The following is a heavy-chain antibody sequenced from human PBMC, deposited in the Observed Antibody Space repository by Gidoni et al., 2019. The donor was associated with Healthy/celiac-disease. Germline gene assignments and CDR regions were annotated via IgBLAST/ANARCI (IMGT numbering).Heavy chain of an antibody. J-gene: IGHJ5*02. Sequence: QVQLVQSGAEVKKPGASVKVSCKVSGYTLTELSMPWVRQAPGKGLEWTGGFDPEDGETIYAQKFQGRVTMTEDTSTDTAYMELSSLRSEDTAVYYCATVGRGYCTNGVCYTGWFDPWGQGTLVTVSS. CDR1: GYTLTELS. D-gene: IGHD2-8*01. CDR3: ATVGRGYCTNGVCYTGWFDP. V-gene: IGHV1-24*01. CDR2: FDPEDGET.